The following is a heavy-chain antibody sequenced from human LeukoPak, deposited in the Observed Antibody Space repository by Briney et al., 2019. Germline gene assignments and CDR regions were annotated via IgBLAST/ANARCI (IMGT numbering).Heavy chain of an antibody. CDR2: IYTSGST. CDR3: ARQYYDSSGYYLRDDAFDI. D-gene: IGHD3-22*01. J-gene: IGHJ3*02. Sequence: ASETLSLTCTVSGGSISSYYWSWIRQPAGKGLEWIGCIYTSGSTNYNPSLKSRVTMSVDTSKNQFSLKLSSVTAADTAVYYCARQYYDSSGYYLRDDAFDIWGQGTMVTVSS. V-gene: IGHV4-4*07. CDR1: GGSISSYY.